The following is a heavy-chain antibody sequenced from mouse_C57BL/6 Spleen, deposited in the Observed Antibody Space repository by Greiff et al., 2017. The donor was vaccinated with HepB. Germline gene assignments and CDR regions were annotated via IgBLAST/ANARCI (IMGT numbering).Heavy chain of an antibody. CDR3: ARDACGHLDSSGPYYYAMDY. D-gene: IGHD3-2*02. V-gene: IGHV7-1*01. J-gene: IGHJ4*01. CDR1: GFTFSDFY. Sequence: DVMLVESGGGLVQSGRSLRLSCATSGFTFSDFYMEWVRQAPGKGLEWIAASRNKANDYTTEYSASVKGRFIVSRDTSQSILYLQMNALRAEDTAIYYCARDACGHLDSSGPYYYAMDYWGQGTSVTVSS. CDR2: SRNKANDYTT.